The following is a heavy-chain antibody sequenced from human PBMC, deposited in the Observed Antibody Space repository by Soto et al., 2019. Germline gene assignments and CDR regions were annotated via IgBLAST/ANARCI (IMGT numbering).Heavy chain of an antibody. Sequence: PSETLSLTCAVSGGSFSGYFWSWIRQSPGKGLEWIGEIIPSGGTNYNPSLKSRVTISVDTSKNQFSLKVTSVTAADTGVYYCARGSSTASWCMQYWGQGSPVPVSS. CDR1: GGSFSGYF. V-gene: IGHV4-34*01. J-gene: IGHJ1*01. CDR3: ARGSSTASWCMQY. CDR2: IIPSGGT. D-gene: IGHD6-13*01.